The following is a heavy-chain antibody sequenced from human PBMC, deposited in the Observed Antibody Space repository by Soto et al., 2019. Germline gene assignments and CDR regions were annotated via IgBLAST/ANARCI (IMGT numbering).Heavy chain of an antibody. J-gene: IGHJ4*02. CDR2: IYYSGST. V-gene: IGHV4-31*03. Sequence: QVQLQESGPGLVKPSQILSLTCTVSGGSISSGGYYWSWIRQHPGKGREWMGYIYYSGSTYYNPSLKSRVTISVDTSKNQFSLKLSSVTAADTAVYYCAREWRDYYFDYWGQGTLVTVSS. CDR3: AREWRDYYFDY. CDR1: GGSISSGGYY.